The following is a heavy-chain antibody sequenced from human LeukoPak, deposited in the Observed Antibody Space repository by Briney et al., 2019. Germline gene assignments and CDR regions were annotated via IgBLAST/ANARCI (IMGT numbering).Heavy chain of an antibody. CDR3: ARGLVVVAAGNWFDP. CDR2: IYHSGST. Sequence: SETLSLTCAVSGYSISSGYYWGWIRQPPGKGVEWIGSIYHSGSTYYNPSLKSRVTISVDTSKHQFSLKLSSVTAADTAVYYCARGLVVVAAGNWFDPWGQGTLVTVSS. V-gene: IGHV4-38-2*01. J-gene: IGHJ5*02. D-gene: IGHD2-15*01. CDR1: GYSISSGYY.